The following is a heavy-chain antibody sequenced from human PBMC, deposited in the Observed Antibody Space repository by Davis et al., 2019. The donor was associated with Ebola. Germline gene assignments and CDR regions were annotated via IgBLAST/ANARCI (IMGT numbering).Heavy chain of an antibody. CDR2: IKQDGSEK. CDR3: ARDPSITIFGVVIYYYYYGMDV. V-gene: IGHV3-7*01. J-gene: IGHJ6*02. D-gene: IGHD3-3*01. CDR1: GFTFSSYW. Sequence: GESLKISCAVSGFTFSSYWMSWVRQAPGKGLEWVANIKQDGSEKYYVDSVKGRFTISRDNAKNSLYLQMNSLRAEDTAVYYCARDPSITIFGVVIYYYYYGMDVWGQRTTVTVSS.